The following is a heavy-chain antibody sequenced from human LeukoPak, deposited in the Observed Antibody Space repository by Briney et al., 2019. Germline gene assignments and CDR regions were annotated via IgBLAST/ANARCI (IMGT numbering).Heavy chain of an antibody. V-gene: IGHV3-48*04. Sequence: GGSLRLSCAASGFTFIDYSMNWVRQAPGKGLEWISYVGISSGNTKYADSVKGRFTISGDSAKNSVFLQMNSLRVEDTAVYYCARYHRYAFDNWGQGTLVTVSS. CDR3: ARYHRYAFDN. CDR1: GFTFIDYS. CDR2: VGISSGNT. D-gene: IGHD5-12*01. J-gene: IGHJ4*02.